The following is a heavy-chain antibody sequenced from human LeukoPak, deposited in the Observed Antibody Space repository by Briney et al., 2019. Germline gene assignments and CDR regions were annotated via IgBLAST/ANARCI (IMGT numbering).Heavy chain of an antibody. CDR1: GFTLSSYA. J-gene: IGHJ4*02. V-gene: IGHV4-38-2*01. CDR3: ARATAAPSSYYFDH. D-gene: IGHD6-25*01. Sequence: NPGGSLRLSCAASGFTLSSYAMSWVRQAPGKGLEWIATIYENGNTYYSPSLKSRVTISVDTSNNEFSLNLNSVTAADTAMYYCARATAAPSSYYFDHWGQGTLVTVSS. CDR2: IYENGNT.